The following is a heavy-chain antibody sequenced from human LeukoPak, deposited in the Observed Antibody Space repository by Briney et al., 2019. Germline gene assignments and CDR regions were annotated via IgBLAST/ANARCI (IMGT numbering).Heavy chain of an antibody. Sequence: GASVKVSCKASGYTFTDYNIHWVRQAPGQGLEWMGWISPNSGGTNYAQKFHGRVTMTRDTSITTAYMELSRLRSDATAMYYCTVWFGELTHWGQGTLVTVSS. V-gene: IGHV1-2*02. CDR2: ISPNSGGT. CDR1: GYTFTDYN. CDR3: TVWFGELTH. J-gene: IGHJ4*02. D-gene: IGHD3-10*01.